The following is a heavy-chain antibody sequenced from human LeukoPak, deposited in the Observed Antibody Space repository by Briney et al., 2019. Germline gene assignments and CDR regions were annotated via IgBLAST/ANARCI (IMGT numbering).Heavy chain of an antibody. CDR2: IRYDGSNK. D-gene: IGHD6-13*01. Sequence: GSLRLSCAASGFTFSTYGMHWVRQAPGKGLEWVAVIRYDGSNKYYADSVKGRFTISRDNSKDTLYLQMNSLRAEDTAVYYCARDLVIAAAGTKFYYYYGMDVWGKGTTVTVSP. CDR3: ARDLVIAAAGTKFYYYYGMDV. J-gene: IGHJ6*04. V-gene: IGHV3-33*01. CDR1: GFTFSTYG.